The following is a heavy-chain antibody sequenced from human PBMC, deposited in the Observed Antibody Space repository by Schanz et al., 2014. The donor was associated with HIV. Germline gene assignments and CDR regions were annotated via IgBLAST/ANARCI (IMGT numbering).Heavy chain of an antibody. V-gene: IGHV3-30-3*01. CDR1: EFTFSSYA. CDR3: ARALPDEWEPAAYFQH. D-gene: IGHD1-26*01. Sequence: QVQLVESGGGVVQPGRSLRLSCAASEFTFSSYAMHWVRQAPGKGLEWVAVISYDGSNKYYADSVKGRFTISRDNSKNTLYLQMNSLRAEDTAVYYCARALPDEWEPAAYFQHWGQGTLVIVSS. CDR2: ISYDGSNK. J-gene: IGHJ1*01.